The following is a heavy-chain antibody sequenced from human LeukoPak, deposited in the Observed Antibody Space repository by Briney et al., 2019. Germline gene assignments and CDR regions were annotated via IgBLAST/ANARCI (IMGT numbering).Heavy chain of an antibody. Sequence: SETLSLTCTVSGGSISSSSYYWGWIRQPPGKGLEWIGSIYYSGSTYYNPSLKSRVTISVDTSKNQFSLKLSSVTAADTAVYYCTRDSGNYQWFAFWGQGTLVTVSS. CDR1: GGSISSSSYY. J-gene: IGHJ4*02. CDR2: IYYSGST. V-gene: IGHV4-39*02. CDR3: TRDSGNYQWFAF. D-gene: IGHD1-26*01.